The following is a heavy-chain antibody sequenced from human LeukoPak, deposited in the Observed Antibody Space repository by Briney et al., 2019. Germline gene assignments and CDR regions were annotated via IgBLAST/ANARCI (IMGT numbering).Heavy chain of an antibody. V-gene: IGHV3-30*18. CDR2: ISFDGSNR. D-gene: IGHD3-16*01. Sequence: PGGSLRLSCAASGFTLSSYDMHWVRQAPGKGLEWVTVISFDGSNRYYADSVKGRFTISRDNSENTLYLQMNSLRAEDTAVYYWGKERGGPRGGGGNDYWGQGTLVTVSS. CDR1: GFTLSSYD. J-gene: IGHJ4*02. CDR3: GKERGGPRGGGGNDY.